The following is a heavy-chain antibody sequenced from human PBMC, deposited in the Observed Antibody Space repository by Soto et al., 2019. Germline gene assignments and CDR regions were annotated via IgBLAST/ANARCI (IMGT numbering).Heavy chain of an antibody. V-gene: IGHV3-13*01. CDR1: GFIFSSYD. J-gene: IGHJ6*02. D-gene: IGHD3-10*01. CDR2: ITTTGDT. CDR3: AKQQGSGTPYYYSMDA. Sequence: QLGGSLRLSCAASGFIFSSYDVHWVRQAPGKGLEWVSVITTTGDTYYAASVKDRFTISRDNSENTLYLQMNSLRGEDAAVYYCAKQQGSGTPYYYSMDAWRQGTTVTVSS.